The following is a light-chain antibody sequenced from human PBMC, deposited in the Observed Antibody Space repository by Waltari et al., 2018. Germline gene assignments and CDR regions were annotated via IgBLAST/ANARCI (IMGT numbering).Light chain of an antibody. Sequence: QSVLTQPPSASGTPGQRVTTSCSGSSSNIGSNTVNWYQQLPGTAPKRLIYSNNQRRSGVPDRLSGAKSGTSASLAISGLQSEDEADYYCAAWDDILNGYVFGTGTKVTVL. V-gene: IGLV1-44*01. CDR2: SNN. J-gene: IGLJ1*01. CDR3: AAWDDILNGYV. CDR1: SSNIGSNT.